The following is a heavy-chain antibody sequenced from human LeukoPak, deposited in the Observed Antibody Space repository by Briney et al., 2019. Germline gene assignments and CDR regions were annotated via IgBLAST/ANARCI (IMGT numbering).Heavy chain of an antibody. CDR1: GFTFSSYG. J-gene: IGHJ5*02. CDR3: ATFPTIFGVVLSADWFDP. V-gene: IGHV3-30*02. Sequence: VGSLRLSCAASGFTFSSYGMHWVRQAPGKGLEWVAFIRYDGSNKYYADSVKGRFTISRDNSKNTLYLQMNSLRAEDTAVYYCATFPTIFGVVLSADWFDPWGQGTLVTVSS. D-gene: IGHD3-3*01. CDR2: IRYDGSNK.